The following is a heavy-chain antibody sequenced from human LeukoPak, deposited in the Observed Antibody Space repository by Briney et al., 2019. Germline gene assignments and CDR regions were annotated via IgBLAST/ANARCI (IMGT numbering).Heavy chain of an antibody. CDR1: GGSISSYY. D-gene: IGHD2-15*01. CDR2: IYYSGST. J-gene: IGHJ6*02. V-gene: IGHV4-59*01. Sequence: KPSGTLSLTCAVSGGSISSYYWSWIRQPPGKRLEWIGYIYYSGSTNYNPSLKSRVTISVDTSKNQFSLKLSSVTAADTAVYYCARVSRGSTKSNYCYGMDVWGQGTTVTVSS. CDR3: ARVSRGSTKSNYCYGMDV.